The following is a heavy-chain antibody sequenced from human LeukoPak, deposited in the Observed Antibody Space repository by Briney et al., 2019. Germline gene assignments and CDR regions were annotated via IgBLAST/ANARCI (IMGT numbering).Heavy chain of an antibody. J-gene: IGHJ4*02. D-gene: IGHD5-18*01. CDR1: GYSFTSNW. Sequence: GESLQISCKASGYSFTSNWIGWVRQMPAKGLEWMGIFYPGDSDTRYSPSFQCQVTISADKSISTAYLQWSSLKASDTAMYYCARLGIRLRGVDYWGQGTLVTVSS. V-gene: IGHV5-51*01. CDR3: ARLGIRLRGVDY. CDR2: FYPGDSDT.